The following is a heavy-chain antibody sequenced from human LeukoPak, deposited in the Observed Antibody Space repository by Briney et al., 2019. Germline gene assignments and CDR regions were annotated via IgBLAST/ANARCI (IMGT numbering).Heavy chain of an antibody. CDR1: GVTVNTYA. V-gene: IGHV3-23*01. CDR2: VDVSGRRT. CDR3: AKDLDGSARYEVDWLDP. Sequence: GGSPRLSCAAAGVTVNTYAMSWVRQAPGKGLEWVSLVDVSGRRTHYADSVKGRFTISRDNSKNTLFLEMNSLRAEDTAIYYCAKDLDGSARYEVDWLDPWGQGPLVPVSS. J-gene: IGHJ5*02. D-gene: IGHD6-19*01.